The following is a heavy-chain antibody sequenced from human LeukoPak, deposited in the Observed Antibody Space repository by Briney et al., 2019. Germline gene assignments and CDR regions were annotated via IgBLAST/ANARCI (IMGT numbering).Heavy chain of an antibody. CDR1: GYTFTSYG. J-gene: IGHJ4*02. Sequence: ASVKVSCKASGYTFTSYGISWVRQAPGQGLEWMGWISAYNGNTTYAQKLQGRVTMTTDTSTSTAYMELRSLRSDDTAVCYCARGSRYCSSTSCYRYYFDYWGQGTLVTVSS. V-gene: IGHV1-18*01. CDR2: ISAYNGNT. D-gene: IGHD2-2*01. CDR3: ARGSRYCSSTSCYRYYFDY.